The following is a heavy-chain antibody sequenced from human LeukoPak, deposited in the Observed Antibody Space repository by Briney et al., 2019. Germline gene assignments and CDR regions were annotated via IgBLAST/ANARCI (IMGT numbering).Heavy chain of an antibody. CDR3: ARYEGIAAAGTFDP. CDR1: GGSISTYY. CDR2: IYTSGST. J-gene: IGHJ5*02. D-gene: IGHD6-13*01. Sequence: SETLSLTCTVSGGSISTYYWSWIRQPPGKGLEWIGYIYTSGSTNYNPSLKSRVTISVDTSKNQFSLKLSSVTAADTAVYYCARYEGIAAAGTFDPWGQGTLVTVSS. V-gene: IGHV4-4*09.